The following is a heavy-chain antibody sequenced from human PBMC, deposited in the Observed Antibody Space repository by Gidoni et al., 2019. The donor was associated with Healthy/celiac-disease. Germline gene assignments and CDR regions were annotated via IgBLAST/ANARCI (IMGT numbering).Heavy chain of an antibody. V-gene: IGHV4-39*01. D-gene: IGHD3-22*01. CDR1: GGSISSSSYY. J-gene: IGHJ4*02. CDR3: ATGGDDYYDSSDSFDY. Sequence: QLQLQESGPGLVKPSETLSLTCTVSGGSISSSSYYWGWIRQPPGKGLEWIGSIYYSGSTYNQFSLKLSSVTAEETAVYYCATGGDDYYDSSDSFDYWGQGTLVTVSS. CDR2: IYYSGST.